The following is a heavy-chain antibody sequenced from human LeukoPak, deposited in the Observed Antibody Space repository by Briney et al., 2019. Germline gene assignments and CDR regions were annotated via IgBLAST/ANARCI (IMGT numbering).Heavy chain of an antibody. D-gene: IGHD6-19*01. CDR2: ITNDGRNT. CDR3: AREGPWPVDY. Sequence: GVSLRLSCAASGYTFSNYWMHWVRQAPGRALVWVSRITNDGRNTSYAESVEGRFPIPRHNPKHTLYRQMSSLRVEATAVYYCAREGPWPVDYWGQGNLVIVSS. CDR1: GYTFSNYW. V-gene: IGHV3-74*01. J-gene: IGHJ4*01.